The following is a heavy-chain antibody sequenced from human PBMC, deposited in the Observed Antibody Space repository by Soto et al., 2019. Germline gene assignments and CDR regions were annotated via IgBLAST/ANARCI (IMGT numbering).Heavy chain of an antibody. D-gene: IGHD3-10*02. J-gene: IGHJ5*02. CDR1: GLSLSNGRMG. V-gene: IGHV2-26*01. CDR2: ISSNDEK. CDR3: ARMSCSGINGFDP. Sequence: QVTLKESGPVLVKPTETLTLTCSVSGLSLSNGRMGVNWIRQPPGKALEWLAHISSNDEKSYNTSLKNRLTISKATFKSQVVLTMTNMDPVDTATYSCARMSCSGINGFDPWGQGTLVTVSS.